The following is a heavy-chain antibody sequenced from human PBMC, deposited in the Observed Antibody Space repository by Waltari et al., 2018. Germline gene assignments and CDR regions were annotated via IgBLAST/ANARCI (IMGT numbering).Heavy chain of an antibody. J-gene: IGHJ4*02. D-gene: IGHD1-26*01. CDR3: ARDRGRGLYLDT. V-gene: IGHV4-4*02. CDR1: GDSMRSNDL. Sequence: QLQLEQSGPGLVKPSESLSLTCAASGDSMRSNDLWNWVRQSPGKGLEWIGQVNRSGKTNYNPSLASRVTVSIDTSKNQFSLTMPSPTAADTAIYYCARDRGRGLYLDTWGQGTLVTVSP. CDR2: VNRSGKT.